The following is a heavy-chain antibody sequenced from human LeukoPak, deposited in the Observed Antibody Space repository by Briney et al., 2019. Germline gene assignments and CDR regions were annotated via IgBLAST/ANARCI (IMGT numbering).Heavy chain of an antibody. J-gene: IGHJ6*03. V-gene: IGHV4-38-2*01. Sequence: SETLSLTCAVSGYSISSGYYWGWIRQPPGKGLEWIGSIYHSGSTYYNPSLKSRVTISVDTSKNQFSLKLSSVTAADTAVYYCARQQLWTPYYYYYYMDVWGKGTTVTVSS. CDR3: ARQQLWTPYYYYYYMDV. D-gene: IGHD5-18*01. CDR1: GYSISSGYY. CDR2: IYHSGST.